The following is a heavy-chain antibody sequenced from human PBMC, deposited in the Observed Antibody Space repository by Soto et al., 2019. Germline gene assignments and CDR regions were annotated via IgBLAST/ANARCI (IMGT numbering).Heavy chain of an antibody. D-gene: IGHD2-15*01. CDR3: ARDLLGYCSGGSCYNWFDP. CDR1: GGSISSYY. Sequence: SETLSLTCTVSGGSISSYYWSWIRQPPGKGLEWIGYIYYSGSTNYNPSLKSRVTISVDTSKNQFSLKLSSVTAADTAVYYCARDLLGYCSGGSCYNWFDPWGQGTLVTVSS. CDR2: IYYSGST. V-gene: IGHV4-59*01. J-gene: IGHJ5*02.